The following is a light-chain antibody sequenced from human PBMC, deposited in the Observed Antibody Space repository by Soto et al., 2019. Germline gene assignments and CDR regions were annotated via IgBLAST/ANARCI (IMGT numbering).Light chain of an antibody. CDR2: EVS. CDR1: SSDVGSYNL. Sequence: QSALPQPASVSGSPGPSITISCTGTSSDVGSYNLVSWYQQHPDKAPKLMIYEVSKRPSGVSNRFSGSKSGNTASLTISGLQAEDEADYYCCSYAGSSTWVFGGGTKLTVL. V-gene: IGLV2-23*02. J-gene: IGLJ3*02. CDR3: CSYAGSSTWV.